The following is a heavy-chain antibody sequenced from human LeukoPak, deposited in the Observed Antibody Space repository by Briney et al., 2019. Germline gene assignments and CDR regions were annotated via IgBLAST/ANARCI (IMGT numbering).Heavy chain of an antibody. D-gene: IGHD7-27*01. Sequence: SETLSLTCTVSGGSVSSGDYYWSWIRQPPGKGLGWIGYIYYSGSTYYNPSLKSRVTISVDTSKNQFSLKLSSVTAADTAVYYCARVIGDYWFDPWGQGTLVTVSS. J-gene: IGHJ5*02. V-gene: IGHV4-30-4*01. CDR2: IYYSGST. CDR1: GGSVSSGDYY. CDR3: ARVIGDYWFDP.